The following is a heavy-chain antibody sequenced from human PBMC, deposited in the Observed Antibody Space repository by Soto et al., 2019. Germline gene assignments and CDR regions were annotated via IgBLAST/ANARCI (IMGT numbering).Heavy chain of an antibody. CDR1: GGSISSYY. J-gene: IGHJ6*03. D-gene: IGHD1-7*01. CDR3: ARGVSGNYADYYYYMDV. Sequence: PSETLSLTCTVSGGSISSYYWSWIRQPPGKGLEWIGYIYYSGSTNYNPSLKSRVTISVDTSKNQFSLKLSSVTAADTAVYYCARGVSGNYADYYYYMDVWGKGTTVTVSS. V-gene: IGHV4-59*01. CDR2: IYYSGST.